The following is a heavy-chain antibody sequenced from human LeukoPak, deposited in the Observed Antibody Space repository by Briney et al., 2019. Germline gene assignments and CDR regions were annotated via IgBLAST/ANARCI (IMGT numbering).Heavy chain of an antibody. J-gene: IGHJ3*02. CDR2: INPDGSRT. V-gene: IGHV3-74*01. CDR1: ASTFSNYW. Sequence: GGSLRLSCAASASTFSNYWMHWVRHAPGKGLVWVSRINPDGSRTNYADSVAGRFTISRDNAKNTLYLQMNSLRVEDTAVYYCSWDHTGKEDIWGQGTMVSVSS. CDR3: SWDHTGKEDI. D-gene: IGHD1-26*01.